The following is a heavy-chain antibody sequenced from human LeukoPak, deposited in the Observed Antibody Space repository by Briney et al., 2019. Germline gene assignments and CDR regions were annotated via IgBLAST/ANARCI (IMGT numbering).Heavy chain of an antibody. CDR2: IYSSGST. D-gene: IGHD2-15*01. V-gene: IGHV4-4*07. CDR1: GGTMTNYY. Sequence: SETLSLTCTVSGGTMTNYYWSWIRQPAGKELEWIGRIYSSGSTNYNPSLKSRVTMSVDTSKNQFSLKLSSVTAADTAVYYCARGRRGDGMDVWGQGTTVTVSS. CDR3: ARGRRGDGMDV. J-gene: IGHJ6*02.